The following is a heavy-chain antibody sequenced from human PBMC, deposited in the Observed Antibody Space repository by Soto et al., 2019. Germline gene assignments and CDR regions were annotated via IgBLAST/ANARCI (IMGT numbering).Heavy chain of an antibody. J-gene: IGHJ4*02. CDR3: ARGTKSLIVVVPAALIDY. CDR1: GGSFSGYY. Sequence: SETLSLTCAVYGGSFSGYYWSWIRQPPGKGLEWIGEINHRGSTNYNPSLKSRVTISVDTSKNQFSLKLSSVTAADTAVYYCARGTKSLIVVVPAALIDYWGQGTLVTVSS. V-gene: IGHV4-34*01. CDR2: INHRGST. D-gene: IGHD2-2*01.